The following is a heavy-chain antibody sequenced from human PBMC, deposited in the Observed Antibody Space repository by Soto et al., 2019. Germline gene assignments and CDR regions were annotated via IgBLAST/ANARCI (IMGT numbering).Heavy chain of an antibody. CDR3: VHRKARGGTLITDY. J-gene: IGHJ4*02. CDR2: IYWDDDK. V-gene: IGHV2-5*02. Sequence: QITLKESGPTLVKPTQTLTLTCTFSGFSLSTSGVNVGWIRQPPGKALEWLALIYWDDDKRYSPSLKSRLTITKDTSKNQVVLTMTNMDPVDTATYYCVHRKARGGTLITDYWGQGTLVTVSS. D-gene: IGHD3-16*01. CDR1: GFSLSTSGVN.